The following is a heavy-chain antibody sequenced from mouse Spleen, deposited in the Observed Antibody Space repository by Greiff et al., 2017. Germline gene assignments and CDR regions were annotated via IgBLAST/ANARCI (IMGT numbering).Heavy chain of an antibody. Sequence: EVQVVESGGGLVKPGGSLKLSCAASGFTFSDYYMYWVRQTPEKRLEWVATISDGGSYTYYPDSVKGRFTISRDNAKNNLYLQMSSLKSEDTAMYYCARDYDGAMDYWGQGTSVTVSS. CDR2: ISDGGSYT. V-gene: IGHV5-4*02. CDR3: ARDYDGAMDY. J-gene: IGHJ4*01. D-gene: IGHD2-12*01. CDR1: GFTFSDYY.